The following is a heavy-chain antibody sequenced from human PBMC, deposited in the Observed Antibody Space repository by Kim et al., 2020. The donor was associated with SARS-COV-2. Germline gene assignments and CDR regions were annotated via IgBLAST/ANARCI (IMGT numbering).Heavy chain of an antibody. Sequence: GSTYYTPSLKSRVTISVDTSKNQFSLKLSSVTAADTAVYYCAREKQGGFAPWGQGTLVTVSS. CDR2: GST. V-gene: IGHV4-31*02. CDR3: AREKQGGFAP. J-gene: IGHJ5*02.